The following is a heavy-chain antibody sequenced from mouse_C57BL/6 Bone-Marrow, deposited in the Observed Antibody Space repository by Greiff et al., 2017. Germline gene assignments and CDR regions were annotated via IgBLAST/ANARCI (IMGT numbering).Heavy chain of an antibody. CDR1: GYAFSSSW. Sequence: QVQLQQSGPELVKPGASVKISCKASGYAFSSSWMNWVKQRPGKGLEWIGRIYPGDGDTNYNGKFKGKATLTADKSSSTAYMQLSSLTSEDSAVYFCARDYGSRNYFDYGGQGTTRTVSS. J-gene: IGHJ2*01. D-gene: IGHD1-1*01. CDR2: IYPGDGDT. V-gene: IGHV1-82*01. CDR3: ARDYGSRNYFDY.